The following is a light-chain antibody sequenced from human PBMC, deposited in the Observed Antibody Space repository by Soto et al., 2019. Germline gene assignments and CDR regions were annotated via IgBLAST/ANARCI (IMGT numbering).Light chain of an antibody. Sequence: QSALTQPASVSGSPGQSIAISCTGTTSDVGGYDYVSWYQQHPGKVPKLLIHEVSNRPSGVSNRFSGSKSGNTASLTISALQAEDEADYYCLSKTSTISYVFGTGTKVTVL. CDR2: EVS. CDR3: LSKTSTISYV. CDR1: TSDVGGYDY. J-gene: IGLJ1*01. V-gene: IGLV2-14*01.